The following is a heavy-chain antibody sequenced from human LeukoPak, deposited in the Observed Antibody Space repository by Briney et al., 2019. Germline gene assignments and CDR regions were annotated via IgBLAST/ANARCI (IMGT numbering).Heavy chain of an antibody. CDR1: GGSISSGGYY. Sequence: PSETLSLTCTVSGGSISSGGYYWSWIRQHPGKGLEWIGYIYYSGSTYYNPSLKSRVTISVDTSKNQFSLKLSSVTAADTAVYYCARFAWAYYGSFFDYWGQGTLVTVSS. CDR3: ARFAWAYYGSFFDY. J-gene: IGHJ4*02. CDR2: IYYSGST. V-gene: IGHV4-31*03. D-gene: IGHD3-10*01.